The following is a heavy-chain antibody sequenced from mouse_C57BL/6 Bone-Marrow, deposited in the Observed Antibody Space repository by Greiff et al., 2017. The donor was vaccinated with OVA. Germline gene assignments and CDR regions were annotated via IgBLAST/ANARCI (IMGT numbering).Heavy chain of an antibody. CDR1: GFTFSDYY. V-gene: IGHV5-12*01. D-gene: IGHD1-1*01. CDR3: ARQEGGSSYDYYAMDY. CDR2: ISNGGGST. Sequence: DVQLQESGGGLVQPGGSLKLSCAASGFTFSDYYMYWVRQTPEKRLEWVAYISNGGGSTYYPDTVKGRFTISRDNAKNTLYLQMSRLKSEDTAMYYCARQEGGSSYDYYAMDYWGQGTSVTVSS. J-gene: IGHJ4*01.